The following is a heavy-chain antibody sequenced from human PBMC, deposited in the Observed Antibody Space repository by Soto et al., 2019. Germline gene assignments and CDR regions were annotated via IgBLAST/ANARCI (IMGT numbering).Heavy chain of an antibody. V-gene: IGHV3-21*01. Sequence: GGALRLSCAASGFNFSSYSMNWVRQVPGKGLEWVSSISSSSSYIYYADSVKGRFTISRDNAKNSLYLQMNSLRAEDTAVYYCARGPWDLEWLLWHWGQGTLVTVSS. J-gene: IGHJ4*02. CDR2: ISSSSSYI. CDR1: GFNFSSYS. CDR3: ARGPWDLEWLLWH. D-gene: IGHD3-3*01.